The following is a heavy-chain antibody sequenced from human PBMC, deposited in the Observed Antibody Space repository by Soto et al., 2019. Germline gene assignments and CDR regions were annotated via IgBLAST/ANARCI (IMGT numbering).Heavy chain of an antibody. CDR3: TRGSLYDLGRKFDN. CDR1: GFTVRSYY. J-gene: IGHJ4*02. Sequence: TGGSLRLSCAAFGFTVRSYYMSWVRQAPGKGLEWVSAIYGGGTTYYADSVKGRFTISSDNSKNTLYLQINSLRVEDTAVYYCTRGSLYDLGRKFDNWGQGTLVTVSS. CDR2: IYGGGTT. D-gene: IGHD3-16*01. V-gene: IGHV3-53*01.